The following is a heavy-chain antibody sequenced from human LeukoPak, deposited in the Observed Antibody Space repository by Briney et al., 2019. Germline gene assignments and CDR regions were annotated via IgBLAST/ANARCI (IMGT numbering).Heavy chain of an antibody. V-gene: IGHV1-46*01. D-gene: IGHD1-26*01. CDR1: GYTYTSYY. CDR2: INPSGGST. Sequence: ASVKVSCKASGYTYTSYYMHWVRQAPGQGLEWMGIINPSGGSTSYAQKFQGRVTMTRDTSTSTVYMELSSLRSEDTAVFYSARTGGCPQHSGSYHGEVYYFDYWGQGTLVTVSS. J-gene: IGHJ4*02. CDR3: ARTGGCPQHSGSYHGEVYYFDY.